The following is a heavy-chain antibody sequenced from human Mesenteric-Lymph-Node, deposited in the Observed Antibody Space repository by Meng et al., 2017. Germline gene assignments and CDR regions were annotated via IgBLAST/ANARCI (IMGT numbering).Heavy chain of an antibody. D-gene: IGHD6-13*01. J-gene: IGHJ5*01. CDR1: GFTFSDHH. Sequence: QVQLVESGGGLVKPGGSLRLSCAASGFTFSDHHMTWIRQAPGKGLECISYISSSGNIIHYADSVKGRFTISRDNAKNSLYLQMNSLRADDTALYYRATSAAAGDSWGQGTLVTVSS. CDR2: ISSSGNII. V-gene: IGHV3-11*01. CDR3: ATSAAAGDS.